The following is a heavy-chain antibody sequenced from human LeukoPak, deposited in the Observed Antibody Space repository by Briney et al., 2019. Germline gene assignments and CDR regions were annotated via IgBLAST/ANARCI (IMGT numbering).Heavy chain of an antibody. CDR2: IDQSGTT. CDR1: GGPFSGYY. Sequence: PSETLSLTCVVNGGPFSGYYWSWIRQPPGKGLEWIGEIDQSGTTNYNPSLKSRVAISIDTSKKQFSLTLTPMTAADTAVYYCARVPHYYFGYGYFDTWGQGTRVTVSS. V-gene: IGHV4-34*01. J-gene: IGHJ4*02. CDR3: ARVPHYYFGYGYFDT. D-gene: IGHD3/OR15-3a*01.